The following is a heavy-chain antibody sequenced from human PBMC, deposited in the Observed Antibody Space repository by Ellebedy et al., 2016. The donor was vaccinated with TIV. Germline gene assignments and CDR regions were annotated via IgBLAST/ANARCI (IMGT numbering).Heavy chain of an antibody. CDR2: VLIGGGGT. D-gene: IGHD3-10*01. Sequence: GESLKISXAASGFTFGDYAMTWVRQAPGKGLEWVSNVLIGGGGTYYADSVKGRFTTSRDNSKSTVYLEMNNLRVEDTAVYYCAAASGFDYWGQGTLVTVSS. V-gene: IGHV3-23*01. CDR1: GFTFGDYA. J-gene: IGHJ4*02. CDR3: AAASGFDY.